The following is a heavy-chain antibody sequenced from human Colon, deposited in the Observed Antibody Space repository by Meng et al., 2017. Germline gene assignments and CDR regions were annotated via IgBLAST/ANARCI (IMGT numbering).Heavy chain of an antibody. CDR3: ASFPPPGKQWLVTDY. CDR1: VGSISSSNW. V-gene: IGHV4-4*02. D-gene: IGHD6-19*01. CDR2: IYHSGST. Sequence: QVRRAAAVLEIVIPSGLLSLTCAVSVGSISSSNWWSWARQPPGKGLEWIGEIYHSGSTNYNPSLKSRVTISVDKSKNQFSLKLSSVTAADTAVYYCASFPPPGKQWLVTDYWGQGTLVTVSS. J-gene: IGHJ4*02.